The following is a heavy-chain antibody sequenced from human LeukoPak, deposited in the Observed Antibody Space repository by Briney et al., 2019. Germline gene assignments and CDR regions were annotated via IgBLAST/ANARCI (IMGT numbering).Heavy chain of an antibody. V-gene: IGHV3-48*03. CDR3: ARDRETYYDILTGYYTLGDAFDI. CDR1: GFTLSSYE. J-gene: IGHJ3*02. CDR2: ISRTGNSI. D-gene: IGHD3-9*01. Sequence: GGSLRLSCAASGFTLSSYEMNWVRLAPGKGLEWISYISRTGNSIYYADSVKGRFTISRDNAKNTLYLQMNSLRAEDTAEYYCARDRETYYDILTGYYTLGDAFDIWGQGTMVTVSS.